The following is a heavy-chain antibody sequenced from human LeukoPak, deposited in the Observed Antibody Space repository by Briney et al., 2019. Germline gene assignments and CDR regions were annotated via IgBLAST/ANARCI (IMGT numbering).Heavy chain of an antibody. D-gene: IGHD6-6*01. V-gene: IGHV3-30*03. CDR3: ARDPLGAYSSSSIGY. J-gene: IGHJ4*02. Sequence: GGSLRLSCAASGFTFSIYGMHWVRQAPGKGLEWVALMSADGSNICYADSVKGRFTISRDNSKNTLYLQMNSLRAEDTAVYYCARDPLGAYSSSSIGYWGQGTLVTVSS. CDR1: GFTFSIYG. CDR2: MSADGSNI.